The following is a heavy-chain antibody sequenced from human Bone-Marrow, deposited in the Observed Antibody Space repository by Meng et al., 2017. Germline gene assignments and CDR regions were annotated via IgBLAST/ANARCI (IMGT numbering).Heavy chain of an antibody. V-gene: IGHV3-48*03. CDR2: ISSSGSTI. D-gene: IGHD6-19*01. J-gene: IGHJ6*02. Sequence: GESLKISCAASGFTFSSYEMNWVRQAPGKGLERVSYISSSGSTIYYADSVKGRFTISRDNAKNSLYLQMNSLRAEDTAVYYCARDLAVAGNNYYGMDVWGQGTTVTVSS. CDR1: GFTFSSYE. CDR3: ARDLAVAGNNYYGMDV.